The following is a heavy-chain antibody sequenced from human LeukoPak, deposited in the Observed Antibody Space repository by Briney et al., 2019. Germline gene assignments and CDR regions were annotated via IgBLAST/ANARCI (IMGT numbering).Heavy chain of an antibody. CDR1: GYTFTSYD. D-gene: IGHD6-19*01. CDR3: ARGIAVAGLYYFDY. Sequence: ASVKVSCKASGYTFTSYDINWVRQATGQGLEWMGWISAYNGNTNYAQKLQGRVTMTTDTSTSTAYMELRSLRSDDTAVYYCARGIAVAGLYYFDYWGQGTLVTVSS. CDR2: ISAYNGNT. V-gene: IGHV1-18*01. J-gene: IGHJ4*02.